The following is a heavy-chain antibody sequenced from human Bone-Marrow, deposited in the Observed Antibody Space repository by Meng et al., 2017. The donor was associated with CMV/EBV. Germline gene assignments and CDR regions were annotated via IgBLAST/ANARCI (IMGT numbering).Heavy chain of an antibody. V-gene: IGHV4-61*01. CDR1: GGSVSSGSYY. CDR2: IYYSGST. D-gene: IGHD3/OR15-3a*01. Sequence: SEPLSLTCTVSGGSVSSGSYYWSWIRQPPGKGLEWIGYIYYSGSTNYNPSLKSRVTISVDTSKNQFSLKLSSVTAADTAVYYCARQDRSNFGMDVWGQGTTVTVSS. J-gene: IGHJ6*02. CDR3: ARQDRSNFGMDV.